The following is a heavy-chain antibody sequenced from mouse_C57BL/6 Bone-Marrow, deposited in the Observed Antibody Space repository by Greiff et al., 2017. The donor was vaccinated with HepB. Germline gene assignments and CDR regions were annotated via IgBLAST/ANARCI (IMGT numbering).Heavy chain of an antibody. Sequence: EVQRVESGGGLVKPGGSLKLSCAASGFTFSSYAMSWVRQTPEKRLEWVATSSDGGSYTYYPDNVKGRFTISRDNAKNNLYLQMSHLNSEDTAMYYCARDYYGSSYLYYFDYWGQGTTRTVSS. CDR2: SSDGGSYT. CDR3: ARDYYGSSYLYYFDY. J-gene: IGHJ2*01. V-gene: IGHV5-4*01. CDR1: GFTFSSYA. D-gene: IGHD1-1*01.